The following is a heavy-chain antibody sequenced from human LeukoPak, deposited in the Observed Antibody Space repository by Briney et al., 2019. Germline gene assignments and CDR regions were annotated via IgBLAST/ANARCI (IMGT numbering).Heavy chain of an antibody. D-gene: IGHD5-12*01. J-gene: IGHJ4*02. V-gene: IGHV3-66*01. CDR1: GFTVSSNY. CDR3: ANNRGYRGSYGILY. CDR2: IYSGGST. Sequence: GGSLRLSCAASGFTVSSNYMSWVRQAPGKGLEWVSVIYSGGSTYYADSVKGRFTISRDNSKNTLYLQMDSLRAEDTAVYYCANNRGYRGSYGILYWGQGTLVTVSS.